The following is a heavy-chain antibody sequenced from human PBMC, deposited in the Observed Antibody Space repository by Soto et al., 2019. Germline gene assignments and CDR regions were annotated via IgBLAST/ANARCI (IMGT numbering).Heavy chain of an antibody. J-gene: IGHJ4*02. CDR3: ARVSGFPMVRGVTVDY. V-gene: IGHV1-18*01. CDR2: ISAYNGNT. Sequence: ASVKVSCKASGYTFTSYGISWVRQAPGQGLEWMGWISAYNGNTNYAQKLQGRVTMTTDTSTSTAYMELRSLRSDDTAVYYCARVSGFPMVRGVTVDYWGQGTLVTVPS. D-gene: IGHD3-10*01. CDR1: GYTFTSYG.